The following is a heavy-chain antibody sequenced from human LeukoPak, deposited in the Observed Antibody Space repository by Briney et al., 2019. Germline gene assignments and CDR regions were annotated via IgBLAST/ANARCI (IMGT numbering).Heavy chain of an antibody. CDR1: GFTFSSYA. CDR2: IRSKAYGGTT. Sequence: AGGSLRLSCAASGFTFSSYAMSWVRQAPGKGLEWVGFIRSKAYGGTTEYAASVKGRFTISRDDSKSIAYLQMNSLKTEDTAVYYCTRGKPYAGPFDIWGQGTMVTVSS. CDR3: TRGKPYAGPFDI. D-gene: IGHD2-2*01. V-gene: IGHV3-49*04. J-gene: IGHJ3*02.